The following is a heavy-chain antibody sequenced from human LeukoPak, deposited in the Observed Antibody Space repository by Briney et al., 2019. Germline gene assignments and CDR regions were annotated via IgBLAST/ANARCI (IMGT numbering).Heavy chain of an antibody. CDR3: ARVPLLYSALYGYFDY. Sequence: SETLSLTCAVSGGSISSSNWWSWVRQPPGKGLEWIGEIYHSGSTNYNPSLKSRVTISVDTSKNQFSLKLSSVTAADTAVYYCARVPLLYSALYGYFDYWGQGTLVTVSS. V-gene: IGHV4-4*02. J-gene: IGHJ4*02. CDR2: IYHSGST. D-gene: IGHD2-8*01. CDR1: GGSISSSNW.